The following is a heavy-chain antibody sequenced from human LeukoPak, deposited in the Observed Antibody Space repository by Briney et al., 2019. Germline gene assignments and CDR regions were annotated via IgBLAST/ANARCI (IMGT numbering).Heavy chain of an antibody. CDR2: INPSGGST. CDR3: ARVSLRNSKLVYYYYMDV. J-gene: IGHJ6*03. CDR1: GYSFTTYY. V-gene: IGHV1-46*01. Sequence: ASVKVSCKASGYSFTTYYMHWVRQAPGQGLEWMGIINPSGGSTSYAQKFQGRVTMTRDTSTSTVYMELSSLRSEDTAVYYCARVSLRNSKLVYYYYMDVWGKGTTVTVSS. D-gene: IGHD4-23*01.